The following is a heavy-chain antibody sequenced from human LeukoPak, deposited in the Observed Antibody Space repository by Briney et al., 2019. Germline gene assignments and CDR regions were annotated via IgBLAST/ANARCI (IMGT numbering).Heavy chain of an antibody. J-gene: IGHJ6*02. CDR2: MRRDGNEI. V-gene: IGHV3-7*01. D-gene: IGHD3-10*01. Sequence: GSLRLSCSASGFTFSTYWMSWVRQAPGKGLEWVANMRRDGNEIYYLDSVRGRFTISRDNAKNSLYLQMNSLRAEDTAVYYCAKAVSGSYFYYYYGMDVWGQGTTVTVSS. CDR3: AKAVSGSYFYYYYGMDV. CDR1: GFTFSTYW.